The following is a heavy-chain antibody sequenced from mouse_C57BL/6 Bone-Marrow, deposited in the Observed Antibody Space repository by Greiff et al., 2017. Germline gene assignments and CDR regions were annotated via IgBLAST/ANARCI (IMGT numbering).Heavy chain of an antibody. CDR2: IYPGGGYT. J-gene: IGHJ4*01. Sequence: QVQLKESGAELVRPGTSVKMSCKASGYTFTNYWIGWAKQRPGHGLEWIGDIYPGGGYTNYNEKFKGKATLTADKSSSTAYMQFSSLTSEDSAIYYCARKVTTTGYYAMDYWGQGTSVTVSS. CDR1: GYTFTNYW. V-gene: IGHV1-63*01. D-gene: IGHD2-2*01. CDR3: ARKVTTTGYYAMDY.